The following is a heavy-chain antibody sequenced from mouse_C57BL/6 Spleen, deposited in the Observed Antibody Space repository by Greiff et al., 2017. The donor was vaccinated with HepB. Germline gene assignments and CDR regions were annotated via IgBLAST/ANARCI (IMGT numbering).Heavy chain of an antibody. CDR3: ARRGLPHRDDFDY. J-gene: IGHJ2*01. D-gene: IGHD2-4*01. V-gene: IGHV5-6*02. CDR2: ISSGGSYT. Sequence: EVKLVESGGDLVKPGGSLKLSCAASGFTFSSYGMSWVRQTPDKRLEWVATISSGGSYTYYPDSVKGRFTISRDNAKNTLYLQMSSLKSEDTAMYYCARRGLPHRDDFDYWGQGTTLTVSS. CDR1: GFTFSSYG.